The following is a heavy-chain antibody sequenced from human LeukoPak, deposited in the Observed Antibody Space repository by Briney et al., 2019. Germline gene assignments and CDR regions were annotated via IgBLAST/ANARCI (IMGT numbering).Heavy chain of an antibody. V-gene: IGHV3-48*04. D-gene: IGHD3-10*01. J-gene: IGHJ4*02. CDR3: AKVDTMVRGVKPDLDPGSGGRVDY. CDR2: ISSSSSTI. CDR1: GFTFSSYS. Sequence: QTGGSLRLSCAASGFTFSSYSMNWVRQAPGKGLEWVSYISSSSSTIYYADSVKGRFTISRDNAKNSLYLQMNSLRAEDTAVYYCAKVDTMVRGVKPDLDPGSGGRVDYWGQGTLVTVSS.